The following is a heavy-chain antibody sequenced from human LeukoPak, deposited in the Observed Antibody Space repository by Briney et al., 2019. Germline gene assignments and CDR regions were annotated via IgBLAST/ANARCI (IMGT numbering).Heavy chain of an antibody. J-gene: IGHJ4*02. D-gene: IGHD6-19*01. CDR3: ARGGGWPFDY. Sequence: GGSLRLSCAASGFTFSSYWMNWVRQAPGKGLEWVATIKEDGSDKYYVDSVKGRFTISRDNAKNSLYLQMNSLRVEDTAVYYCARGGGWPFDYWGQGTLVTVSS. V-gene: IGHV3-7*01. CDR2: IKEDGSDK. CDR1: GFTFSSYW.